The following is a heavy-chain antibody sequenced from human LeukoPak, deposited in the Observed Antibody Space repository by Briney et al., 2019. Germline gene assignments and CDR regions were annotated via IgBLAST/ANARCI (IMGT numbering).Heavy chain of an antibody. D-gene: IGHD5-12*01. V-gene: IGHV3-23*01. CDR1: GFTFSNYP. CDR3: AKGGGLIVATMLGY. J-gene: IGHJ4*02. Sequence: PGGSLRLSCAASGFTFSNYPMSWVRQAPGKGLEWVSTISGSGGSTYYADSVKGRFTISRDNSKNTLYLQMNSLRAEDTAVYYCAKGGGLIVATMLGYWGQGTLVTVSS. CDR2: ISGSGGST.